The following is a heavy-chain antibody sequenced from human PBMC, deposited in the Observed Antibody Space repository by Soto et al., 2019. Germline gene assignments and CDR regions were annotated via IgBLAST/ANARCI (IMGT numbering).Heavy chain of an antibody. CDR3: ARGEVTTTGYYYYYYGMDV. V-gene: IGHV4-31*03. CDR2: IYYSGST. CDR1: GGSISSGGYY. D-gene: IGHD4-17*01. Sequence: PSETLSLTCTVSGGSISSGGYYWSWIRQHPGKGLEWIGYIYYSGSTYYNPSLKSRVTISVDTSKNQFSLKLSSVTAADTAVYYCARGEVTTTGYYYYYYGMDVWGQGTTVTVSS. J-gene: IGHJ6*02.